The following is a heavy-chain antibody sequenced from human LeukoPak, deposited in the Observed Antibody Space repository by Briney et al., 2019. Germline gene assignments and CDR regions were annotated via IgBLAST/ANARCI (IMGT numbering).Heavy chain of an antibody. V-gene: IGHV3-21*01. D-gene: IGHD6-13*01. CDR1: GFTFSSYN. CDR2: ITSSSSYI. CDR3: ARDGYSSSYLKY. J-gene: IGHJ4*02. Sequence: GGSLRLSCAASGFTFSSYNMNWVRQAPGKGLEWVSSITSSSSYIYYADSVKGRFTISRDNAKNSLYLQMNSLRAEDTAVYYRARDGYSSSYLKYWGQGTLVTVSS.